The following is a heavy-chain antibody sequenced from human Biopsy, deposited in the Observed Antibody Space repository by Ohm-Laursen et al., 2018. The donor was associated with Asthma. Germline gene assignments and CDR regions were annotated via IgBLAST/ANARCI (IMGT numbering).Heavy chain of an antibody. Sequence: GSSVKVSCNAPGGTFSNFAISWVRQAPGQGLEWLGGIMAVFGPTTHAQKFQGRVTITADESTSTAYMEVTSLRSEDTAIYYCARCQVGYSSGWSLLLKKIYYSGMDVWGQGTAVTVSS. D-gene: IGHD6-19*01. J-gene: IGHJ6*02. CDR3: ARCQVGYSSGWSLLLKKIYYSGMDV. CDR2: IMAVFGPT. CDR1: GGTFSNFA. V-gene: IGHV1-69*01.